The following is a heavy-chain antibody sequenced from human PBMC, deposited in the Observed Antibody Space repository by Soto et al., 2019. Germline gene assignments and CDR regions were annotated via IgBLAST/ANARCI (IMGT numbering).Heavy chain of an antibody. J-gene: IGHJ4*02. Sequence: ASVKVSCKASGYTFTGYYMHWVRQAPGQGLEWMGWINPNSGGTNYAQKFQGWVTITRDTSINTAYMEVNRLKSNDSAVYYCARTRIQLWTPDYWGQGTQVTVSS. CDR1: GYTFTGYY. D-gene: IGHD5-18*01. CDR3: ARTRIQLWTPDY. V-gene: IGHV1-2*04. CDR2: INPNSGGT.